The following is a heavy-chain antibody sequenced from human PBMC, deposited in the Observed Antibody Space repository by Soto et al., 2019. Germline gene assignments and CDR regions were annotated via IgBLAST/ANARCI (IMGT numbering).Heavy chain of an antibody. J-gene: IGHJ4*02. V-gene: IGHV5-51*01. CDR1: GYSCPDYW. Sequence: PGESLKIYCQGSGYSCPDYWIDWVRQMPGKGLEWMGINYLDNTDPRYRQSLQTNATISADKPISTAYLPWSSLKASESAMYSCARVVDTSMAIDYWGQGTLVTVSS. CDR3: ARVVDTSMAIDY. D-gene: IGHD5-18*01. CDR2: NYLDNTDP.